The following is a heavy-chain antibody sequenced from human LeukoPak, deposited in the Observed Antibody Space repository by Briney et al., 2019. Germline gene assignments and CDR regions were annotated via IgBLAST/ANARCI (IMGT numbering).Heavy chain of an antibody. Sequence: NPSETLSLTCTDSGGAISSYYWSWIRQPAGKGLEWIGRIYTSGSTNYNPSLKSRVTMSVDTSKNQFSLKLSSVTAADTAVYYCARAGCSGGSCHQRWYFDLWGRGTLVTVSS. V-gene: IGHV4-4*07. CDR2: IYTSGST. CDR3: ARAGCSGGSCHQRWYFDL. CDR1: GGAISSYY. D-gene: IGHD2-15*01. J-gene: IGHJ2*01.